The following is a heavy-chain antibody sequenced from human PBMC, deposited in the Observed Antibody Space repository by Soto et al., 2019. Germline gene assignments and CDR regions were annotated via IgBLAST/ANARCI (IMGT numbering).Heavy chain of an antibody. Sequence: RASVKVSCKASGGTFSSYAISWVRQAPGQGLEWMGGIIPIFGTANYAQKFQGRVTITADKSTSTAYMELSSLRSEDTAVYYCARESRGYSRAFDIWGQGTMVTVSS. CDR2: IIPIFGTA. J-gene: IGHJ3*02. CDR3: ARESRGYSRAFDI. D-gene: IGHD5-18*01. CDR1: GGTFSSYA. V-gene: IGHV1-69*06.